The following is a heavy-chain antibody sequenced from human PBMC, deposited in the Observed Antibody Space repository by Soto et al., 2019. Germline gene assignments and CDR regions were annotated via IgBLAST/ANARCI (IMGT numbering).Heavy chain of an antibody. Sequence: QVQLQESGPGLVKPSQTLSLTCTVSGGSISSGDYYWSWIRQPPGKGLEGIGYIYYGGSTYYNPSLKSRVTISVDTSKNQFSLKLSSVTAADTAVYYCARDNCGGDCYTLYYYYYGMDVWGQGTTVTVSS. D-gene: IGHD2-21*02. CDR2: IYYGGST. CDR1: GGSISSGDYY. CDR3: ARDNCGGDCYTLYYYYYGMDV. V-gene: IGHV4-30-4*01. J-gene: IGHJ6*02.